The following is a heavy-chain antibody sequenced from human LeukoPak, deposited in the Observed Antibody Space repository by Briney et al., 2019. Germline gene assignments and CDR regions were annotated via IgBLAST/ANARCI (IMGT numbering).Heavy chain of an antibody. Sequence: GGSLRLSCAASGFTFSSFSINWVRQAPGKGLEWVSSINTVAIYIYYADSVRGRFTISRDNAKNSLYLQMNSLRAEDTGVYYCARLRRNGDSGGFYYYYDSWGQGTLVTVSS. CDR1: GFTFSSFS. CDR2: INTVAIYI. V-gene: IGHV3-21*01. CDR3: ARLRRNGDSGGFYYYYDS. D-gene: IGHD2-21*01. J-gene: IGHJ4*02.